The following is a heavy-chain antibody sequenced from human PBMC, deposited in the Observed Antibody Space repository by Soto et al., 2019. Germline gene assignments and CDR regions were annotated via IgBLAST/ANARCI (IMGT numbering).Heavy chain of an antibody. CDR2: ISWNSGSI. D-gene: IGHD2-15*01. Sequence: EVQLVESGGGLVQPGRSLRLSCAASGFTFDDYAMHWVRQAPGKGLEWVSGISWNSGSIGYADSVKGRFTISRDNAKNSMYLQMNRLRAEDTALYYCAKGDCSGGSCYYYDYWGQGTLVTVSS. CDR3: AKGDCSGGSCYYYDY. CDR1: GFTFDDYA. V-gene: IGHV3-9*01. J-gene: IGHJ4*02.